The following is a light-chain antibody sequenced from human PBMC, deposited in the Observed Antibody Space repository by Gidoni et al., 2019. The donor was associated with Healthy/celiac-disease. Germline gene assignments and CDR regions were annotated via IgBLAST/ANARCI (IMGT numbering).Light chain of an antibody. V-gene: IGLV2-14*03. CDR3: SSYTSSSTEV. CDR1: SSDVGGYNF. Sequence: QSALTQPAPVSGSPGQPITISCTGTSSDVGGYNFVSWYQQHPGKAPKLMIYDVSNRPSGVSNRFSGSKSGNTASLTISGLQAEDEADYYCSSYTSSSTEVFGGGTKLTVL. J-gene: IGLJ2*01. CDR2: DVS.